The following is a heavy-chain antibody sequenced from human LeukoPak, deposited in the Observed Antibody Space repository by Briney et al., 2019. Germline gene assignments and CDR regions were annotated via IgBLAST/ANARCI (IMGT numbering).Heavy chain of an antibody. CDR1: GFTPISSA. CDR3: AKEGWDISDWYGKFDY. D-gene: IGHD6-19*01. CDR2: ISGSGRST. Sequence: GGSLRLSCAASGFTPISSAMNWVRRAPGKGLEWVSAISGSGRSTYYADSVKGWFSSCRDNSKNTLYLQMYILRAEVRAVYYCAKEGWDISDWYGKFDYWGQGTLVTVSS. V-gene: IGHV3-23*01. J-gene: IGHJ4*02.